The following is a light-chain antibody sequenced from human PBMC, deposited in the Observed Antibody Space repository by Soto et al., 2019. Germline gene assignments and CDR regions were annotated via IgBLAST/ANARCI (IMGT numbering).Light chain of an antibody. CDR2: DAS. V-gene: IGKV3-15*01. CDR1: QSVGNK. CDR3: QHYNSWPL. J-gene: IGKJ3*01. Sequence: RVMKHYSSNLSVSPGEGATLSCRTSQSVGNKLAWYQQKPGQAPRLLIYDASTRATGIPARFSGSGSGTDFTLTITSLQSEDFAVYYCQHYNSWPLFGPGTKVDIK.